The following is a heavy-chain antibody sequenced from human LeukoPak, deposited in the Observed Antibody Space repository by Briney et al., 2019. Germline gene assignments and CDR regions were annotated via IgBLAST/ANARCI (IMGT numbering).Heavy chain of an antibody. CDR1: GYTFTGYY. V-gene: IGHV1-2*02. CDR2: INPNSGGT. Sequence: ASVKVSCKASGYTFTGYYMHWVRQAPGQGLEWMGWINPNSGGTNYAQKFQGRVTMTTDTSTSTAYMELRSLRSDDTAVYYCARGGSFGGLAFDPWGQGTLVTVSS. J-gene: IGHJ5*02. D-gene: IGHD1-26*01. CDR3: ARGGSFGGLAFDP.